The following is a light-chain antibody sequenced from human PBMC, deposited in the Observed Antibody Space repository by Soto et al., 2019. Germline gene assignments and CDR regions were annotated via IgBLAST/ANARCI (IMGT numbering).Light chain of an antibody. J-gene: IGKJ4*01. V-gene: IGKV3-11*01. Sequence: EIVLTQSPATLSLSPGERATLSCRASQSVSSYLAWYQQKPGQAHRLLIYDASNRATGIQARFSGSGSGTDFTLTIRSLEPEDFAVYYCKQRSNWPLTFGGGTKVDNK. CDR3: KQRSNWPLT. CDR1: QSVSSY. CDR2: DAS.